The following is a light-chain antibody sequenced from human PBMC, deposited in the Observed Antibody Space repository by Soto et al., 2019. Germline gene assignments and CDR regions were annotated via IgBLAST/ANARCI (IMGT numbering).Light chain of an antibody. J-gene: IGLJ2*01. CDR3: CSYAGSLVV. Sequence: QSALTQPRSVSGSPGQSVTISCTGTSSDVGGYNYVSWYQQHPGKAPKLMIYDVSKRPSGVPDRFSGSKSGNTASLTISGLQAWDEADYYCCSYAGSLVVFGGGTKLTVL. CDR2: DVS. V-gene: IGLV2-11*01. CDR1: SSDVGGYNY.